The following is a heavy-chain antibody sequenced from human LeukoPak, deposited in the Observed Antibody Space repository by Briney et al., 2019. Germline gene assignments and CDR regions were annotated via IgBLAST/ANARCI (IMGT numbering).Heavy chain of an antibody. Sequence: ASVKVSCKASGYTFTGYYMHWVRQAPGQGLEWMGWINPNSGGTNYAQKFQVRVTMTRDTSISTAYMVLSRLRSDDTAVYYCARVPTQSSLVSRYYFDYWGQGTLVTVSS. D-gene: IGHD2-8*02. J-gene: IGHJ4*02. CDR3: ARVPTQSSLVSRYYFDY. CDR1: GYTFTGYY. V-gene: IGHV1-2*02. CDR2: INPNSGGT.